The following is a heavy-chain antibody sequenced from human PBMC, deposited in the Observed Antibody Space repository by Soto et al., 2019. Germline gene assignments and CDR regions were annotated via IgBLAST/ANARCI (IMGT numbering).Heavy chain of an antibody. V-gene: IGHV4-59*01. Sequence: SETLSLTCTVSGGSISTYYWSWVRQPPGRGLEWIGYVYYSGSTNYNPSLKSRVTISVDTPKNQFSLKLTSVTAADTAMYYCARGGRSAYYYYMGVWGKGTTVTVSS. CDR1: GGSISTYY. J-gene: IGHJ6*03. CDR2: VYYSGST. CDR3: ARGGRSAYYYYMGV.